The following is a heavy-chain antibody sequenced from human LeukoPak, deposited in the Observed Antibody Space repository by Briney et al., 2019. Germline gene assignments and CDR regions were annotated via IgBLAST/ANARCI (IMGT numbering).Heavy chain of an antibody. CDR1: GGSISSGGYY. Sequence: SQTLSLTCTASGGSISSGGYYWSWIRQHPGKGLEWIGYIYYSGTTYYNPSLKSRVTMSVDTSENQFSLELSSVTAADTAVYYCARDCSGGSCSNYWGQGTLVTVSS. J-gene: IGHJ4*02. CDR3: ARDCSGGSCSNY. D-gene: IGHD2-15*01. CDR2: IYYSGTT. V-gene: IGHV4-31*03.